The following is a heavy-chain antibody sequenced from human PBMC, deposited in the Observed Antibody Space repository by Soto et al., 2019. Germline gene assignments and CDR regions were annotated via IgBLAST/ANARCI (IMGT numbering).Heavy chain of an antibody. Sequence: PSETPSLTCTVSGGTISSWYWSWVRQPPGKGLEWIGYIYYSGSTNCNPSLKSRVTLSVDTSKNQFSLKLSSVTAADTAVYYCARRYGSAIDYWGQRTLVTVSS. V-gene: IGHV4-59*08. J-gene: IGHJ4*02. D-gene: IGHD1-26*01. CDR1: GGTISSWY. CDR3: ARRYGSAIDY. CDR2: IYYSGST.